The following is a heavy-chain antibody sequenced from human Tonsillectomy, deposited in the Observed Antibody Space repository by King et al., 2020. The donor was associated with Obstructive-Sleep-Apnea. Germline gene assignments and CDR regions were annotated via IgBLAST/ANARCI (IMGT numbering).Heavy chain of an antibody. CDR2: IYYSGST. CDR3: ARAPYGSGIIDWFDP. V-gene: IGHV4-59*01. Sequence: QLQESGPGLVKPSETLSLTCTVSGGSISTYYWSWIRQSPGKGLEWIGYIYYSGSTNYNPSLKSRVTMSVDTSKNQFSLNLNSVTAADTAVYYCARAPYGSGIIDWFDPWGQGTLVTVSS. D-gene: IGHD3-10*01. J-gene: IGHJ5*02. CDR1: GGSISTYY.